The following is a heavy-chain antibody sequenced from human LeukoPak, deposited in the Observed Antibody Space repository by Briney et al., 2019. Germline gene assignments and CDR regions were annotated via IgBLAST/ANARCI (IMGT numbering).Heavy chain of an antibody. CDR1: GDFIRSSEW. J-gene: IGHJ4*02. V-gene: IGHV4-4*02. CDR3: VRNGRYCLDY. CDR2: FFLSGGP. D-gene: IGHD1-14*01. Sequence: SGTLSLTCDVSGDFIRSSEWWRWVRQPPGKGLEWIGQFFLSGGPNYRPSLRSRVTISVDRSKSQFSLKMASVTAADTAIYYCVRNGRYCLDYWGQGTLVTVSS.